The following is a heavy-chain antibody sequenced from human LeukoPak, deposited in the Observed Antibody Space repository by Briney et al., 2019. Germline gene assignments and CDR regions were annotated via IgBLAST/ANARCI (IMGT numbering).Heavy chain of an antibody. V-gene: IGHV3-7*01. CDR2: IKQDGSEK. CDR1: GFTFSSYW. CDR3: AKDQVVRGVIITGWFDP. D-gene: IGHD3-10*01. J-gene: IGHJ5*02. Sequence: PGGSLRLSCAASGFTFSSYWMSWVRQAPGKGLEWVANIKQDGSEKYYVDSVKGRFTISRDNAKNSLYLQMNSLRAEDTAVYYCAKDQVVRGVIITGWFDPWGQGTLVTVSS.